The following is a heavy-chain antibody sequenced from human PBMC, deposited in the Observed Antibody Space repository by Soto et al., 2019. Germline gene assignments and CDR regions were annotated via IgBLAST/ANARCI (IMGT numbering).Heavy chain of an antibody. Sequence: SVKVSCKASGYTFTGYYIHWVRQAPGQGLESMGWISPNSGGTSYAQKFQGRVTMTRDTSVSTAYMELAYLRSDDTAVYYCAREMATIRYFFDYWGLGTLVPVSS. D-gene: IGHD5-12*01. V-gene: IGHV1-2*02. CDR1: GYTFTGYY. CDR2: ISPNSGGT. CDR3: AREMATIRYFFDY. J-gene: IGHJ4*02.